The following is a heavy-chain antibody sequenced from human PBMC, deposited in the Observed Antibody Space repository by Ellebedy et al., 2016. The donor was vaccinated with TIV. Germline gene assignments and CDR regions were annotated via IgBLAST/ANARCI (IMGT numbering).Heavy chain of an antibody. D-gene: IGHD6-25*01. CDR1: QFTFSSYT. V-gene: IGHV3-30-3*01. J-gene: IGHJ4*02. CDR2: ISSDGNIK. CDR3: ARGSEGSGFDY. Sequence: PGGSLRLSCAASQFTFSSYTMHRVRQAPGKGLEWVAFISSDGNIKDYADSVKGRFTISRENSRKTLYLQMNSLKLDDTAVHYCARGSEGSGFDYWGQGTLVTVSS.